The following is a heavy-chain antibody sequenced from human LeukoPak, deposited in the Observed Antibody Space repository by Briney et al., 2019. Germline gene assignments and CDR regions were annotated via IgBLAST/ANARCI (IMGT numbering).Heavy chain of an antibody. D-gene: IGHD4-11*01. CDR1: GGSISSYY. V-gene: IGHV4-59*01. CDR3: ARADDYSNYYYYYGMDV. CDR2: IYYSGSA. Sequence: PSETLSLTCNVSGGSISSYYWSWIRQPPGKGLAWIGYIYYSGSANYNPSLKSRVTISVDTSKNQFSLKLSSVTAADTAVYYCARADDYSNYYYYYGMDVWGQGTTVTVSS. J-gene: IGHJ6*02.